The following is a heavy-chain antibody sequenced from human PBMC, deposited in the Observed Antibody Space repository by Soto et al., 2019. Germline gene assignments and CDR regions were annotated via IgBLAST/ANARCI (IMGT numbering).Heavy chain of an antibody. J-gene: IGHJ4*02. V-gene: IGHV5-51*02. CDR3: ARLYGSYLGY. CDR1: VYTFTSYL. D-gene: IGHD1-26*01. Sequence: AYSLKISCTGSVYTFTSYLHAWVRQMPGKGLEWRGIIYPGESDTRYSQSSQGQVSMAAEKSISTAYLQWTSLNASDTDMYYCARLYGSYLGYWGQGTLVTVSS. CDR2: IYPGESDT.